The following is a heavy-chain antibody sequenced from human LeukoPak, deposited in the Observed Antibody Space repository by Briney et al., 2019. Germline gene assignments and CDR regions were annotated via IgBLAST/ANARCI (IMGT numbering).Heavy chain of an antibody. CDR3: ALYYYDSSGYYRDDAFDI. J-gene: IGHJ3*02. CDR2: ISAYSGNT. Sequence: GASVKVSCKASGYTFTNYGVFWVRQSPGQGLEWMGGISAYSGNTTYAQKLQGRVTITTDESTSTAYMELSSLRSEDTAVYYCALYYYDSSGYYRDDAFDIWGQGTMVTVSS. D-gene: IGHD3-22*01. CDR1: GYTFTNYG. V-gene: IGHV1-18*01.